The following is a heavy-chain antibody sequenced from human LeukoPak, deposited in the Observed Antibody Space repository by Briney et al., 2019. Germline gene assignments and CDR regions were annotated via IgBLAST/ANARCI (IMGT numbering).Heavy chain of an antibody. CDR2: IWYDGSNK. D-gene: IGHD3-22*01. J-gene: IGHJ5*02. CDR1: GFTFSSYG. Sequence: GGSLRLSCAAPGFTFSSYGMHWVRQAPGKGLEWVALIWYDGSNKSYVDSVKGRFTISRDNPKNTLYLQMNSLRAEDTAVYYCARGQYYDSSGYYHWGQGTLVTVSS. CDR3: ARGQYYDSSGYYH. V-gene: IGHV3-33*01.